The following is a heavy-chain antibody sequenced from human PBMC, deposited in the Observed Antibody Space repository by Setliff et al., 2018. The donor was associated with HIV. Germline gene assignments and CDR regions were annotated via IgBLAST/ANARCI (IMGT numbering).Heavy chain of an antibody. D-gene: IGHD1-26*01. CDR1: GFTFSSYS. Sequence: GGSLRLSCAASGFTFSSYSMNWVRQAPGKGLEWVSYISSSSSTIYYADSVKGRFTISRDTAKNSLYLQMNSLRAEDTAVYYCARDPARLGAIEDAFDIWGQGTMVTVSS. CDR2: ISSSSSTI. V-gene: IGHV3-48*01. CDR3: ARDPARLGAIEDAFDI. J-gene: IGHJ3*02.